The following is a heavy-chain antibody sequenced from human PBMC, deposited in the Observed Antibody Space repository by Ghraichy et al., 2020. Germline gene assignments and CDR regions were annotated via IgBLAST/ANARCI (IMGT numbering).Heavy chain of an antibody. D-gene: IGHD3-22*01. J-gene: IGHJ3*01. Sequence: TLSLTCAVSGGSISSGSFSWSWIRQPPGKGLEWIGYIYQSGATYYNPSLKSRVTISLDDSRNQFSLNLRSVTAADTAVYYCARAPYDDDGFYDDGFDVWGQGIMFTVSS. V-gene: IGHV4-30-2*01. CDR3: ARAPYDDDGFYDDGFDV. CDR1: GGSISSGSFS. CDR2: IYQSGAT.